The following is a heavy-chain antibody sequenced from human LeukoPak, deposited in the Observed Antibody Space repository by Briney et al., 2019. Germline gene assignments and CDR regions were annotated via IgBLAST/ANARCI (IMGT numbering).Heavy chain of an antibody. J-gene: IGHJ6*02. V-gene: IGHV3-33*01. Sequence: GGSLRLSCAASGFTFSSYGMHWVRQAPGKGLEWVAVIWYDGSNKYYADSVKGRFTISRDNSKNTLYLQMNSLRAEDTAVYYCAGDRVAARPYYYYGMDVWGQGTTVTVSS. CDR2: IWYDGSNK. D-gene: IGHD6-6*01. CDR1: GFTFSSYG. CDR3: AGDRVAARPYYYYGMDV.